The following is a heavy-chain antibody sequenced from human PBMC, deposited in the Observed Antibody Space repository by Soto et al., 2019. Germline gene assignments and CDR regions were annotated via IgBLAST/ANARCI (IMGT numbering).Heavy chain of an antibody. Sequence: QVQLVESGGGVVQPGRSLRLSCAASGFTFSSYAMHWVRQAPGKGLEWVAVISYDGSNKYYADSVKGRFTISRDNSNNTVYLQMNRLRAEDTAVYYCARGHYYYGSGSPSDYWGQGTLVTVSS. V-gene: IGHV3-30-3*01. D-gene: IGHD3-10*01. CDR1: GFTFSSYA. J-gene: IGHJ4*02. CDR2: ISYDGSNK. CDR3: ARGHYYYGSGSPSDY.